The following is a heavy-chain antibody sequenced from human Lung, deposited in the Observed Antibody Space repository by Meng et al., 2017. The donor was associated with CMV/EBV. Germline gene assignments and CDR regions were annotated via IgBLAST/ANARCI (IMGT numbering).Heavy chain of an antibody. D-gene: IGHD2-21*01. CDR3: ARSRAYCGSDCQPPDY. Sequence: SXXVSXKASGDRFTGYYIHWLRQAPGQGLEWMGRIDSNSGGTKYPQKFQGRVSMTRDTSISTAYMELNRLTSDDTALYYCARSRAYCGSDCQPPDYWGQGTPVTVSS. CDR2: IDSNSGGT. J-gene: IGHJ4*02. CDR1: GDRFTGYY. V-gene: IGHV1-2*06.